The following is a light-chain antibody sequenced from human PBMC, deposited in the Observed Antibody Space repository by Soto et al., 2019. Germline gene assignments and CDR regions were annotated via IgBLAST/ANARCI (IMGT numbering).Light chain of an antibody. CDR3: QQYDSLPPWT. V-gene: IGKV3-20*01. Sequence: EIVLTQSPGIMYLSPGERATLSCRASQTVGRSFLAWYQQKPGQSPRLLIFGTSIRAPGIPDRFSGGGSGADFTLTISRLDPEDFAVYYCQQYDSLPPWTFGQVTRVEVK. J-gene: IGKJ1*01. CDR2: GTS. CDR1: QTVGRSF.